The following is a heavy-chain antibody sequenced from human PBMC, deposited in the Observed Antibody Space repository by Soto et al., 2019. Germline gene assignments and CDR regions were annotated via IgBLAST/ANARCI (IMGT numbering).Heavy chain of an antibody. CDR2: LSYDGSNK. Sequence: GSLRLSCAASGFTFSSYGMHWVRLAPGKGLEWVAVLSYDGSNKYYADSVKGRFTISRDNSKNTLYLQMNSLRAEDTAVYYCAKDRGASSVYYYGMDVWGQGTTVTVSS. V-gene: IGHV3-30*18. CDR3: AKDRGASSVYYYGMDV. D-gene: IGHD6-6*01. CDR1: GFTFSSYG. J-gene: IGHJ6*02.